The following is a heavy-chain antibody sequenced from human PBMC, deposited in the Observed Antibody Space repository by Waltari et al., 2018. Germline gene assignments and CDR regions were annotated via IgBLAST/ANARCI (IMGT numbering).Heavy chain of an antibody. CDR3: ASAWGYSSFYYFDY. J-gene: IGHJ4*02. Sequence: QVQLQESGPGLVKPSETLSLTCTVSGGSISSHYWSWIRQPPGKGLEWIGYIYTSGSTNYNPSLKSRVTISVDTSKNQFSLKLSSVTAADTAVYYCASAWGYSSFYYFDYWGQGTLVTVSS. CDR2: IYTSGST. V-gene: IGHV4-4*08. D-gene: IGHD6-13*01. CDR1: GGSISSHY.